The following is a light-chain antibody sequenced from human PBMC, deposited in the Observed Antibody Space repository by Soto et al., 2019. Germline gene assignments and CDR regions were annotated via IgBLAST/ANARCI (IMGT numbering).Light chain of an antibody. V-gene: IGKV4-1*01. CDR3: QQYYSIPRT. CDR1: QSLLYNSNNKIF. Sequence: DIVMAQSQDSLTVSLGERATINCKSSQSLLYNSNNKIFLAVYQQKPGQPPKLLIYWASTRESGVPDRFSGSGSGTDFTLTISSLQAEDVAVYHCQQYYSIPRTFGQGTKVDIK. CDR2: WAS. J-gene: IGKJ1*01.